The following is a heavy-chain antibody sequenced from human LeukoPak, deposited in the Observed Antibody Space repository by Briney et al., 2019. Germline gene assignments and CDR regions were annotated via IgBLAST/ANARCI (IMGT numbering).Heavy chain of an antibody. CDR2: IYTSGST. J-gene: IGHJ6*02. V-gene: IGHV4-4*07. Sequence: KPSETLSLTCTVSGGSISSYYWSWIRQPAGKGLEWIGRIYTSGSTNYNPSLKSRVTMSVDTSKNQFSLKLSSVPAADTAVYYCAGEGEVVVAPHYGMDVWGQGTTVTVSS. CDR1: GGSISSYY. D-gene: IGHD2-15*01. CDR3: AGEGEVVVAPHYGMDV.